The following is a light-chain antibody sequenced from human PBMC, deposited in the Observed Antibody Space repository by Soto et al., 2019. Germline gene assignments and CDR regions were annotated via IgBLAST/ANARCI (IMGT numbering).Light chain of an antibody. V-gene: IGKV3-11*01. CDR3: QQRRTGPLT. Sequence: EVVLTQTPATLSLSPGERATLSCRASQSVKSYLVWYQQKPGQTPRLLIYDASNRATGIPARFSGSGSETDFTLTISSLEPEDFAVYYCQQRRTGPLTFCGGTSVEIQ. CDR1: QSVKSY. CDR2: DAS. J-gene: IGKJ4*02.